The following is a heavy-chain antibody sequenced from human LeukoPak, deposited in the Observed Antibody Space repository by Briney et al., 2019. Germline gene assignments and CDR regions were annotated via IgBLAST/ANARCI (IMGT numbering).Heavy chain of an antibody. CDR2: ISFSGST. CDR3: ARINGGI. D-gene: IGHD3-3*02. V-gene: IGHV4-38-2*01. CDR1: GFTFSSYA. Sequence: GSLRLSCAASGFTFSSYAMSWIRQSPGKGLEWIGSISFSGSTFHNPSLKSRATVSRDTSKNQFSLRLNSVTAADTAVYYCARINGGIWGQGILVTVSS. J-gene: IGHJ4*02.